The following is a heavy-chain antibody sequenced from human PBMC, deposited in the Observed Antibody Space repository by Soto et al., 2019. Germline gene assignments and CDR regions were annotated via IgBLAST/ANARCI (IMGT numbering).Heavy chain of an antibody. CDR2: IYYSGST. CDR1: GGSVSSGGYF. V-gene: IGHV4-61*08. D-gene: IGHD3-10*01. CDR3: ARSPNYYYYGFDV. Sequence: KTSETRSLTCTVSGGSVSSGGYFWSGLRQSPGKRLEWIAYIYYSGSTNYNPSLKSRATISVDTSKSQVSLTLTSMTAADAALYYCARSPNYYYYGFDVWGQGTAVTVSS. J-gene: IGHJ6*02.